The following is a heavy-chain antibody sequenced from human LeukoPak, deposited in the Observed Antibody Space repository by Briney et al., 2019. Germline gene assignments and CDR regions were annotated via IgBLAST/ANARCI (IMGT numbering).Heavy chain of an antibody. CDR3: ARLKFYDSTGYSPGHYMDV. J-gene: IGHJ6*03. CDR2: LYPGVST. D-gene: IGHD3-22*01. CDR1: GGPIYSYY. V-gene: IGHV4-4*07. Sequence: SETLSLTCTVSGGPIYSYYWSWIRQTAGKRLEWIGRLYPGVSTNYNPSLKSRVTMSVDTSKKQFALKLSAVTAADTAVYYCARLKFYDSTGYSPGHYMDVWGKGTTVTVSS.